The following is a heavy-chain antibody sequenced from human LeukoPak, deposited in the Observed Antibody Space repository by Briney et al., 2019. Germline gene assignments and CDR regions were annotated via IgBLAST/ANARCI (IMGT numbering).Heavy chain of an antibody. V-gene: IGHV1-2*02. CDR1: GYTFTGYY. J-gene: IGHJ3*02. CDR2: INPNSGGT. D-gene: IGHD2-15*01. Sequence: ASVKVSCKASGYTFTGYYMHWVRQAPGQGLEWMGWINPNSGGTNYAQKFQGRVTMTRDTSISTAYMELSRLRSDDTAVYYCARDIVVVVAASMWAFDIWGQGTMVTVSS. CDR3: ARDIVVVVAASMWAFDI.